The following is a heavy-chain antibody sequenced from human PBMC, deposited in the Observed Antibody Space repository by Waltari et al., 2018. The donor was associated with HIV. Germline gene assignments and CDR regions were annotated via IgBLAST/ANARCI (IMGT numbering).Heavy chain of an antibody. CDR2: INPSGGST. CDR1: GYTFTSYY. Sequence: QVQLVQSGAEVKKPGASVKVSCKASGYTFTSYYMHWVRQAPGQGLEWMGIINPSGGSTSYAQKFQGRVTMTRDTSTSTVYMELSSLRSEDTAMYYCAREGSDIVVVPAARLDPWGQGTLVTVSS. CDR3: AREGSDIVVVPAARLDP. J-gene: IGHJ5*02. D-gene: IGHD2-2*01. V-gene: IGHV1-46*01.